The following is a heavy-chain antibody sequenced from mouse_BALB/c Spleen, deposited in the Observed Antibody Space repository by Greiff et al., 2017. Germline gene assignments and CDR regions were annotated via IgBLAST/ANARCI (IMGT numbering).Heavy chain of an antibody. J-gene: IGHJ2*01. Sequence: EVQLVESGPELVKPGASVKISCKASGYTFTDYNMHWVKQSHGKSLEWIGYIYPYNGGTGYNQKFKSKATLTVDNSSSTAYMELRSLTSEDSAVYYCARNYGSSCYFDYWGQGTTLTVSS. CDR1: GYTFTDYN. CDR3: ARNYGSSCYFDY. V-gene: IGHV1S29*02. CDR2: IYPYNGGT. D-gene: IGHD1-1*01.